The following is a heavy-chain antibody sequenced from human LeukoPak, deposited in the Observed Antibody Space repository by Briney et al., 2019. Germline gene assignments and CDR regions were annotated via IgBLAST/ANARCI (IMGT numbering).Heavy chain of an antibody. CDR1: GGSISSYY. J-gene: IGHJ6*03. CDR2: IYYSGST. CDR3: ARDWYYYDSSGYYDRGYYYYMDV. V-gene: IGHV4-59*12. D-gene: IGHD3-22*01. Sequence: SETLSLTCTVSGGSISSYYWSWIRQPPGKGLEWIGYIYYSGSTNYNPSLKSRVTISVDTSKNQFSLKLSSVTAADTAVYYCARDWYYYDSSGYYDRGYYYYMDVWGKGTTVTISS.